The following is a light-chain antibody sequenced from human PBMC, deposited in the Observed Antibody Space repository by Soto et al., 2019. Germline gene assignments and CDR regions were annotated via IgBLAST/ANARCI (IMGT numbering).Light chain of an antibody. CDR3: QQYNSPLT. CDR1: QSISSW. CDR2: DAS. J-gene: IGKJ4*01. Sequence: DFQMTQSPSTLSASVGDRVTITCRASQSISSWLAWYQQKQGKAPKLLIYDASSLESGVPSRFSGSGSGTEFTLSISSLQPDDFATYYCQQYNSPLTFGGGTKVEIK. V-gene: IGKV1-5*01.